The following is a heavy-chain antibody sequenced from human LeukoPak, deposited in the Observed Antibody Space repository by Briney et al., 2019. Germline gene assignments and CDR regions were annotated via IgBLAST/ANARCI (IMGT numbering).Heavy chain of an antibody. CDR3: AKDALRREYCSSTSCLSYFDY. CDR1: GFIFNSYG. J-gene: IGHJ4*02. D-gene: IGHD2-2*01. Sequence: PGGSLRLSCAASGFIFNSYGMHWVRQAPGKGLEWVAFIRSDGTNKYYVDSVKGRFTISRDNSKNTLYLQMNSLRAEDTAVFYCAKDALRREYCSSTSCLSYFDYWGQGTLVTVSS. CDR2: IRSDGTNK. V-gene: IGHV3-30*02.